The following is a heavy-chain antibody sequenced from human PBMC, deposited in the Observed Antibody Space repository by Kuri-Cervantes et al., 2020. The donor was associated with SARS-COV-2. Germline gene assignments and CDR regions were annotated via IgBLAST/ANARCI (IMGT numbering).Heavy chain of an antibody. CDR2: IIPIFGTA. Sequence: SVKVSCKASGYTFSSYAISWVRQAPGQGLEWMGGIIPIFGTANYAQKFQGRVTITADESTSTAYMELSSLRSEDTAVYYCASLAGLEAEFQDYWGQGTLVTVSS. CDR1: GYTFSSYA. J-gene: IGHJ4*02. CDR3: ASLAGLEAEFQDY. D-gene: IGHD2-15*01. V-gene: IGHV1-69*13.